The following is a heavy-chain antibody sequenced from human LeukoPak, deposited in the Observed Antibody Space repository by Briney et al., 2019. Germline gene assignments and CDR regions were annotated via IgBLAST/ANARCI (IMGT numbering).Heavy chain of an antibody. CDR3: ARIYCSSTSCYIGAYYYYGMDV. CDR1: GYTFTSYG. J-gene: IGHJ6*02. CDR2: INAYNGNT. D-gene: IGHD2-2*02. V-gene: IGHV1-18*01. Sequence: ASVKVSCKASGYTFTSYGISSVRQAPGQRLEWMGWINAYNGNTNYAQKLQGRVTMTTDTSTSTAYMELRSLRSDDTAVYYCARIYCSSTSCYIGAYYYYGMDVWGQGTTVTVSS.